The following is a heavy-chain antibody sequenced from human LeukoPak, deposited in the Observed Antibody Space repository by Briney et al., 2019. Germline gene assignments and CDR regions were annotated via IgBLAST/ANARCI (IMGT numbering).Heavy chain of an antibody. CDR1: GFTFSNAW. CDR2: IKSKTDGGTT. V-gene: IGHV3-15*01. Sequence: PGGSLRLSCAASGFTFSNAWMSWVRQAPGKGLEWVGRIKSKTDGGTTDYAAPVKGRFTISRDDSKNALYLQMNSLKTEDTAVYYCTTVGWYSGSYFLDYWGQGTLVTVSS. D-gene: IGHD1-26*01. J-gene: IGHJ4*02. CDR3: TTVGWYSGSYFLDY.